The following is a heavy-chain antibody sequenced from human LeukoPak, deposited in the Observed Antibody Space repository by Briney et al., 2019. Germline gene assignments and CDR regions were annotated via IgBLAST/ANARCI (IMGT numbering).Heavy chain of an antibody. CDR2: IYYSGST. Sequence: SSETLSLTCTVSGDSISSSSYYWGWIRQTPGKGLEWIGSIYYSGSTNYNPSLKSRVTISVDTSKNQFSLKLSSVTAADTAVYYCARAYGGNSDYWGQGTLVTVSS. D-gene: IGHD4-23*01. J-gene: IGHJ4*02. CDR1: GDSISSSSYY. CDR3: ARAYGGNSDY. V-gene: IGHV4-39*07.